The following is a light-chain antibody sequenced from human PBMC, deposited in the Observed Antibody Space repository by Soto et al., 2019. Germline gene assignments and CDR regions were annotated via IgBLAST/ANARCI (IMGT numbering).Light chain of an antibody. Sequence: DIQMTQSPSSLSASVGDSVTISCRASQSISSYLNWYQQKPEKAPKLLISATSSLQSGVPSRFRGSGSGTDFTLTISSLQPEDFATYYCQQSYGSPPTFGQGTKVEI. CDR2: ATS. J-gene: IGKJ1*01. CDR3: QQSYGSPPT. V-gene: IGKV1-39*01. CDR1: QSISSY.